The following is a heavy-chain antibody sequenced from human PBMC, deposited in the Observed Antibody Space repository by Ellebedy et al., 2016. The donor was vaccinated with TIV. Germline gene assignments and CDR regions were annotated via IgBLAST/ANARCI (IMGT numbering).Heavy chain of an antibody. V-gene: IGHV4-59*01. CDR3: ARGLREDYGVDY. D-gene: IGHD4-17*01. Sequence: MPSETLSLTCTVSGGSISSYYWSWIRQPPGKGLEWIGYIYYSGSTNYNPSLKSRVTISVDTSKNQFSLKLSSVTAADTAVYYCARGLREDYGVDYWGQGTLVTVSS. CDR2: IYYSGST. CDR1: GGSISSYY. J-gene: IGHJ4*02.